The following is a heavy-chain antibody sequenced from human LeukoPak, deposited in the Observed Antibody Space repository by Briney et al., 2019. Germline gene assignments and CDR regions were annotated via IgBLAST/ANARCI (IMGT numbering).Heavy chain of an antibody. CDR3: ATDYFDYVWGSYRYHDTFDI. Sequence: TGESLRLSCAASGFTFTTYWMSWVRHAPGKGLEWVSYISSSSSTIYYADSVKGRFTISRDNAKNSLYLQMNSLRAEDTAVYYCATDYFDYVWGSYRYHDTFDIWGQGTMVTVSS. D-gene: IGHD3-16*02. J-gene: IGHJ3*02. CDR2: ISSSSSTI. V-gene: IGHV3-48*01. CDR1: GFTFTTYW.